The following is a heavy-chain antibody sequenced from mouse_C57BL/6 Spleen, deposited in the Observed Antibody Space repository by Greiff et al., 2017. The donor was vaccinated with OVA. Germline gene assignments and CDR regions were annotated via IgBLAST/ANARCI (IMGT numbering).Heavy chain of an antibody. CDR1: GYTFTSYW. D-gene: IGHD2-2*01. Sequence: VKLQQPGAELVRPGTSVKLSCKASGYTFTSYWMPWVKQRPGQGLEWIGVIDPSDSYTNYNQKFKGKATLTVDTSSSTAYMQLSSLTSEDSAVYYCARWMVTPYYFDYWGQGTTLTVSS. CDR3: ARWMVTPYYFDY. CDR2: IDPSDSYT. V-gene: IGHV1-59*01. J-gene: IGHJ2*01.